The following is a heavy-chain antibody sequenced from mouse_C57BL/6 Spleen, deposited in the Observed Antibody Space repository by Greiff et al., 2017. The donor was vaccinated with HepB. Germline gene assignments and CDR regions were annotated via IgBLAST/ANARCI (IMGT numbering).Heavy chain of an antibody. V-gene: IGHV1-82*01. D-gene: IGHD1-1*01. CDR1: GYAFSSSW. CDR2: IYPGDGDT. Sequence: VQLQQSGPELVKPGASVKISCKASGYAFSSSWMNWVKQRPGKGLEWIGRIYPGDGDTNYNGKFKGKATMTADKSSSTAYMQLSSLTSADSAVYICARDYYGFDYWGQGTTLTVSS. CDR3: ARDYYGFDY. J-gene: IGHJ2*01.